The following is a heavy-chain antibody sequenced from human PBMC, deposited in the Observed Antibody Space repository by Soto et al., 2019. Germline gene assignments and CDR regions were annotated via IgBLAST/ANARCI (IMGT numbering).Heavy chain of an antibody. CDR1: GFTFSSYA. D-gene: IGHD3-22*01. Sequence: GGSLRLSCAASGFTFSSYAMSWVRQAPGKRLEWVSAISGSGGSTYFADSVKGRFTISRDNSKNSLYLQMNSLRAEDTAVYYCARDRPNYDSSGYYPGWFDPWGQGTLVTVSS. CDR3: ARDRPNYDSSGYYPGWFDP. J-gene: IGHJ5*02. CDR2: ISGSGGST. V-gene: IGHV3-23*01.